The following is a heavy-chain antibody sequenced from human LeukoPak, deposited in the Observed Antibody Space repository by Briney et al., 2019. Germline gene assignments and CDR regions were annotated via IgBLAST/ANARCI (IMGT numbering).Heavy chain of an antibody. CDR3: AIAMTGYYDFWY. CDR1: GGSFSGYY. V-gene: IGHV4-34*01. D-gene: IGHD3-3*01. J-gene: IGHJ4*02. Sequence: SETLSLTCAVYGGSFSGYYWSWIRQPPGKGLEWIGEINHSGSTNYNPSLKSRVTISVDTSKNQFSLKLSSVTAADTAVYYCAIAMTGYYDFWYWGQGILVTVSS. CDR2: INHSGST.